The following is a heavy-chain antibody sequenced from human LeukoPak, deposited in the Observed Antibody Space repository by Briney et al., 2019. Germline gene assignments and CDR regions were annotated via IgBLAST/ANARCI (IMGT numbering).Heavy chain of an antibody. D-gene: IGHD4-17*01. CDR1: GYTFTGYY. Sequence: ASVKVSCKASGYTFTGYYMHWVRQAPGQGLEWMGWISPKSGGTNYAQKFQGRVTMTRDTSISTAYMELSGLRSDDTAVYYCAGLIYGERHSYYYYGMDVWGQGTTVTVSS. CDR2: ISPKSGGT. CDR3: AGLIYGERHSYYYYGMDV. V-gene: IGHV1-2*02. J-gene: IGHJ6*02.